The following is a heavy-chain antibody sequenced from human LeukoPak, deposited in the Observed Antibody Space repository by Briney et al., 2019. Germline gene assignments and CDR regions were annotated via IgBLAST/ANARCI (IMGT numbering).Heavy chain of an antibody. CDR2: IYPGDSDT. J-gene: IGHJ3*02. V-gene: IGHV5-51*01. CDR1: ENSFTTSW. CDR3: ANTRFKNLFDAFDI. D-gene: IGHD1-14*01. Sequence: GESLKISCKASENSFTTSWIGWVRQMPGRGLEWMGIIYPGDSDTRYSPSFQGQVTISADKSISTAYLQWSSLKASDTAMCYCANTRFKNLFDAFDIWGQGTMVTVSS.